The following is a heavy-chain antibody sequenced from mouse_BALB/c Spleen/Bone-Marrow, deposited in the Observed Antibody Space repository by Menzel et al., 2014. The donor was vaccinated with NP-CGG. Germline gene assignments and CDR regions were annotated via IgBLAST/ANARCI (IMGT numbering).Heavy chain of an antibody. V-gene: IGHV1S81*02. CDR2: INLSNGGT. CDR3: TRSNYGYWYFDV. CDR1: GYTFTRYY. Sequence: QVHVKQSGAELVKPGASVKLSCKASGYTFTRYYMYWIKQRPGQGLEWIGEINLSNGGTHFNEKFKSKATLTVDKSSSTAYTQLSSLTSEDSAVYYCTRSNYGYWYFDVWGAGTTVTVSS. D-gene: IGHD1-1*01. J-gene: IGHJ1*01.